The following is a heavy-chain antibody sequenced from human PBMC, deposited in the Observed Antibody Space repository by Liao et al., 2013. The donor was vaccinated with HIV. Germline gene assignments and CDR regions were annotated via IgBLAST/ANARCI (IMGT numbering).Heavy chain of an antibody. J-gene: IGHJ4*02. Sequence: QVQLQESGPGLVKPSQTLSLTCTVSGGSISSGTYYWSWIRQPAGKGLEWIGRIYTSGSTNYNPSLKSRVTISVETSKNQFSLKLSSVTAADTAVYFCAKVARYTRSEENDYWGQGTLVTVSS. CDR2: IYTSGST. V-gene: IGHV4-61*02. D-gene: IGHD6-6*01. CDR3: AKVARYTRSEENDY. CDR1: GGSISSGTYY.